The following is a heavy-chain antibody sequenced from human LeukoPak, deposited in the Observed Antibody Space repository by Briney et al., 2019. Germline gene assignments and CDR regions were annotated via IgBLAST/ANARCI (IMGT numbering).Heavy chain of an antibody. Sequence: TGGSLRLSCAASGFTFSSYAMSWVRQAPGKGLEWVSAISGSGGSTYYADSVKGRFTISRDNSKNTLYLQMNSLRAEDTAVYYYAKSDDVSHPSRDIVVVPADYWGLGTLVTVSS. V-gene: IGHV3-23*01. D-gene: IGHD2-2*01. CDR1: GFTFSSYA. J-gene: IGHJ4*02. CDR2: ISGSGGST. CDR3: AKSDDVSHPSRDIVVVPADY.